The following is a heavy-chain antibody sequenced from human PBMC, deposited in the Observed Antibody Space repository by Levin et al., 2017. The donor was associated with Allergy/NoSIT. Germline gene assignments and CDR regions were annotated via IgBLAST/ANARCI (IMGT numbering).Heavy chain of an antibody. CDR1: GYSYTNHW. D-gene: IGHD1-1*01. V-gene: IGHV5-51*01. CDR2: INPADSDT. Sequence: KVSCKDSGYSYTNHWIGWVRQMPGKGLELMGIINPADSDTRYSPSVQGQVTISADKSIRSAYLQWSSPKAPDTAIYYCARLNDANYYYYGMDVWGQGTTVTVSS. J-gene: IGHJ6*02. CDR3: ARLNDANYYYYGMDV.